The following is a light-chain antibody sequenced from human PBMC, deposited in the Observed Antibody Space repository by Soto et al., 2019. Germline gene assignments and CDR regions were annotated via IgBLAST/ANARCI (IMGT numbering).Light chain of an antibody. CDR3: AAWDDSLSGFYV. V-gene: IGLV1-44*01. J-gene: IGLJ1*01. Sequence: QSVLTQPPSASGTPGQRVTISCSGSSSNIGANTVTWYQQLPGTAPKLLIFGNNHRPSGVPDRFSGSKSGTSGSLAISGLQSEDESDYYCAAWDDSLSGFYVFGTGTKVTVL. CDR1: SSNIGANT. CDR2: GNN.